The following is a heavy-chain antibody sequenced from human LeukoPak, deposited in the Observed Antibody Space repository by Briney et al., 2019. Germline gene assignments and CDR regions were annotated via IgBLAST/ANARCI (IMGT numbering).Heavy chain of an antibody. CDR2: IYYSGST. V-gene: IGHV4-39*01. CDR1: GGSISSSSYY. Sequence: SETLSLTCTVSGGSISSSSYYWGWIRQPPGKGLEWIGSIYYSGSTYYNPSLKSRVTISVDTSKNQFSLKLSSVTAADPAVYYCARLQGGWQKLDYWGQGTLVTVSS. D-gene: IGHD6-19*01. CDR3: ARLQGGWQKLDY. J-gene: IGHJ4*02.